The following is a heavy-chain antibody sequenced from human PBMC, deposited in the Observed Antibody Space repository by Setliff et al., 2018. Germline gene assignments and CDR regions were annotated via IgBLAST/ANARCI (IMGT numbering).Heavy chain of an antibody. V-gene: IGHV7-4-1*02. CDR3: ARASRFATIVWKGDYYMDV. D-gene: IGHD3-16*02. CDR2: INTNTGNP. Sequence: ASVKVSCKASGYTFTTYAMGWIRQAPGQGLEWMEWINTNTGNPSYAQGFTGRFVFSLDTSVSTAYLQISSLKPEDTAMYYCARASRFATIVWKGDYYMDVWGKGTTVTVSS. CDR1: GYTFTTYA. J-gene: IGHJ6*03.